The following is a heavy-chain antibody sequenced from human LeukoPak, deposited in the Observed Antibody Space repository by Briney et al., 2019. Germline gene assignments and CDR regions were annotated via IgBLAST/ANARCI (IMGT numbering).Heavy chain of an antibody. CDR2: ITTSSSTI. Sequence: GGSLRLSCAASQFTFSSYSMNWVRQAPGKGLEWVSYITTSSSTIYYADSVKGRFTISRDNAKNSLYLQMNSLRDEDTAVYYCARGGVCGYDFWGQGTLVTVSS. J-gene: IGHJ4*02. V-gene: IGHV3-48*02. CDR3: ARGGVCGYDF. CDR1: QFTFSSYS. D-gene: IGHD5-12*01.